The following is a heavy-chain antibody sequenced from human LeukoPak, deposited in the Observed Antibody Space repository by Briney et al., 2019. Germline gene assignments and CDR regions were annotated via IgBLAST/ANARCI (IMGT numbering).Heavy chain of an antibody. CDR3: ARPATGYWSFDL. D-gene: IGHD6-13*01. V-gene: IGHV4-34*01. Sequence: SETLSLTCAVYGGSFSGYYWSWIRQPPGKGLEWIGEINHSGSTNYNPSLKSRVTISVDTSKNQFSLKLSSVTAADTAVYYCARPATGYWSFDLWGRGTLVTVSS. CDR2: INHSGST. J-gene: IGHJ2*01. CDR1: GGSFSGYY.